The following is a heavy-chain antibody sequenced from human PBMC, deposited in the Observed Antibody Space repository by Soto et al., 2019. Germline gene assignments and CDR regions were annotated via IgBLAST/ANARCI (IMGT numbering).Heavy chain of an antibody. J-gene: IGHJ4*02. Sequence: SETLSLTCTVSGDSIRSYYWSWIRQPPGKGLEWIGYIFYSGSSNYNPSLKSRVTISVDTSKNQLSLNLSSVTAADTAVYYCARWCGTCYSEGLFDYWGQGTLVTVSS. V-gene: IGHV4-59*01. CDR1: GDSIRSYY. CDR3: ARWCGTCYSEGLFDY. D-gene: IGHD2-15*01. CDR2: IFYSGSS.